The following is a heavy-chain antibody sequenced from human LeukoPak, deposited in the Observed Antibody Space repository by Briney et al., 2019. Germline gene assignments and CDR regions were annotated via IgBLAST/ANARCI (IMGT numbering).Heavy chain of an antibody. CDR3: AKVSWGSYFCH. Sequence: GGSLRLSCAASGFTFSNYAMSWVRQAPGKGLEWVSAISGSGGSTYYADSVKGRFTISRDNSKNTLYLQMNSLRAEDTAVYYCAKVSWGSYFCHWGQGTLVTVSS. D-gene: IGHD3-16*01. CDR2: ISGSGGST. CDR1: GFTFSNYA. J-gene: IGHJ4*02. V-gene: IGHV3-23*01.